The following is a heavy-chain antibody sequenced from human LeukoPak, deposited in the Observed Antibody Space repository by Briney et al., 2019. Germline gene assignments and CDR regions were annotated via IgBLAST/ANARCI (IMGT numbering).Heavy chain of an antibody. V-gene: IGHV1-18*01. CDR3: ARDNSLYSYGYWYFDL. CDR2: ISAYNGNT. CDR1: GYTFTSYG. J-gene: IGHJ2*01. D-gene: IGHD5-18*01. Sequence: ASVKVSCKASGYTFTSYGISWVRQAPGQGLEWMGWISAYNGNTNYAQKLQGRVTMTTDTSTSTAYMELRSLRSDDTAVYYCARDNSLYSYGYWYFDLWGRGTLVTVSS.